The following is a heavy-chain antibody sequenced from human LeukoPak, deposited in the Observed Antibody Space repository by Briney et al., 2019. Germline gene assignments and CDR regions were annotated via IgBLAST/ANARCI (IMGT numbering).Heavy chain of an antibody. D-gene: IGHD2-2*01. CDR1: GFSFSSYD. V-gene: IGHV3-13*04. Sequence: QPGGSLRLSCAASGFSFSSYDMHWVRQATGKGLEWVSTIGPAGDTYYAGSVKGRFTISRENAKNSLYLQMNNLGVGDTAVYYCARGRYPEYWGQGTLVTVPS. CDR2: IGPAGDT. CDR3: ARGRYPEY. J-gene: IGHJ4*02.